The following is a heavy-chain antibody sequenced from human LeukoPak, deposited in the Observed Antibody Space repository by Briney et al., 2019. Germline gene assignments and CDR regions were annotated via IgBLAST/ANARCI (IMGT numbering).Heavy chain of an antibody. Sequence: ASVKVSCKASGYTFTSNGISWVRQAPGQGLEWMGWISAYNGNTNYAQKFQGRVTFTRDTSASTAYMELSSLTSEDMAVFYCARGGPNSGGWTLDHWGQGTLVSVSS. CDR2: ISAYNGNT. CDR3: ARGGPNSGGWTLDH. J-gene: IGHJ4*02. CDR1: GYTFTSNG. D-gene: IGHD6-19*01. V-gene: IGHV1-18*03.